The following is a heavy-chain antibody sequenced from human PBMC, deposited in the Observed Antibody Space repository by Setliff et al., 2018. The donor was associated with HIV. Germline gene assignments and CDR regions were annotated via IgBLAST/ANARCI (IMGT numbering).Heavy chain of an antibody. V-gene: IGHV4-59*01. J-gene: IGHJ6*03. CDR3: ARSPPTTFWSGYTYYYYMDV. CDR1: GGSISTYY. D-gene: IGHD3-3*01. Sequence: SETLSLTCTVSGGSISTYYWSWIRQPPGKGLEWIGYIFYSGSTNYNPSLKSRVTISVDTSKNQFSLKLSSVTAADTAVYYCARSPPTTFWSGYTYYYYMDVWGKGTTVTVSS. CDR2: IFYSGST.